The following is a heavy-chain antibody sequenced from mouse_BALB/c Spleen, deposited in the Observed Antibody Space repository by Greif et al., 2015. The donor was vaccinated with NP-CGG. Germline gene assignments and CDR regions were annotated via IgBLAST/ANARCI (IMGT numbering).Heavy chain of an antibody. J-gene: IGHJ1*01. V-gene: IGHV5-2*01. CDR3: ARHYYGSSWYFDV. D-gene: IGHD1-1*01. Sequence: EVMLVESGGGLVQPGESLKLSCKSNEYEFPSHDMSWVRKTPVKRLELVAAINSDGGSTYYPDTMERRFIISRDNTNKTLYLQMSSLRSEDTALYYCARHYYGSSWYFDVWGAGTTVTVSS. CDR1: EYEFPSHD. CDR2: INSDGGST.